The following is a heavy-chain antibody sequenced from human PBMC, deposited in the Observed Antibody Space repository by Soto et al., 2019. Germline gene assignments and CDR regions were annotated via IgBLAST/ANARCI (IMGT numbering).Heavy chain of an antibody. CDR2: INAGNGKT. D-gene: IGHD2-21*02. V-gene: IGHV1-3*05. CDR3: SRSIVVVTARDY. J-gene: IGHJ4*02. CDR1: GYTFTSYA. Sequence: QVQLVQSGAEEKKPGASVKVSCKASGYTFTSYAMPGVRQAPGQRLEWMGWINAGNGKTKYSQKFQGRVTITRDTSASTAYMELSSLRSEDTAVYYCSRSIVVVTARDYWCQGTLVTVSS.